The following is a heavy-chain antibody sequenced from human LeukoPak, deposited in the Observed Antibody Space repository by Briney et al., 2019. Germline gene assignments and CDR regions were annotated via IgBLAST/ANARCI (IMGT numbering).Heavy chain of an antibody. J-gene: IGHJ4*02. CDR2: IYHSGST. Sequence: SETLSLTCAVSGGSISSGGYSWSWIRQPPGTGLEWIGYIYHSGSTYYNPSLKSRVTISVDTSKNQFSLKLSSVTAADTAVYYCARTGYSSSWYNYWGQGTLVTVSS. CDR1: GGSISSGGYS. V-gene: IGHV4-30-2*02. D-gene: IGHD6-13*01. CDR3: ARTGYSSSWYNY.